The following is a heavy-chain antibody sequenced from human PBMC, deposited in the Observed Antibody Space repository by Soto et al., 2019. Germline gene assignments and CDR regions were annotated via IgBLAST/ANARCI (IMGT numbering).Heavy chain of an antibody. J-gene: IGHJ6*02. Sequence: QVQAVQSGAEVKKPGSSVKVSCKASGGTFSSYVISWVRQAPGQGLEWMGRIIPIFGTANYAQKFHGRVTITADESTSTAYMELSSLRSEETAVYYSASERGRTRGMDVWGQGTTITVSS. CDR1: GGTFSSYV. D-gene: IGHD2-8*01. CDR3: ASERGRTRGMDV. V-gene: IGHV1-69*18. CDR2: IIPIFGTA.